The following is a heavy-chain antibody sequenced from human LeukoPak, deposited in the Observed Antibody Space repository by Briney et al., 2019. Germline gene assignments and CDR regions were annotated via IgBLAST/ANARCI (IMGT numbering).Heavy chain of an antibody. CDR2: ISSSSSYI. CDR1: GFNFSSYS. Sequence: RPGGSLRLSCAASGFNFSSYSMNWVRQAPGKGLEWVSSISSSSSYIYYADSVKGRFTISRDNAKNSLYLQMNSLRAEDTAVYYCAVGLVGATTSRAFDIWGQGTMVTVSS. D-gene: IGHD1-26*01. CDR3: AVGLVGATTSRAFDI. J-gene: IGHJ3*02. V-gene: IGHV3-21*01.